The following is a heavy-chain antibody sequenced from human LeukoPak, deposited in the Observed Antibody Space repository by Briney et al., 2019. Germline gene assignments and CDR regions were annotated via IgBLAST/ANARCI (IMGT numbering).Heavy chain of an antibody. CDR3: ARGSRYSSSWYFDY. CDR1: GGSNSSYY. V-gene: IGHV4-4*07. D-gene: IGHD6-13*01. J-gene: IGHJ4*02. Sequence: PSETLSLTCTVSGGSNSSYYWSWIRQPAGKGLEWIGRIYTSGSTNYNPSLKSRVTMSVDTSKNQFSLKLSSVTAADTAVYYCARGSRYSSSWYFDYWGQGTLVTVSS. CDR2: IYTSGST.